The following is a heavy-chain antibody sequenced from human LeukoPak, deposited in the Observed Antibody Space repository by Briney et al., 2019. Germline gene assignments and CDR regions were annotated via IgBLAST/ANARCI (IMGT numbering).Heavy chain of an antibody. Sequence: GGSLRLSCAASGFTFSNYAMSWVRQAPGKGLEWVSAISGSGGSTYSADSVKGRFTISRDNSKNTLYLQMNSLRAEDTAVYYCAKEGGYRYLPPYYYYMDVWGKGATVTVSS. D-gene: IGHD5-18*01. V-gene: IGHV3-23*01. CDR1: GFTFSNYA. J-gene: IGHJ6*03. CDR2: ISGSGGST. CDR3: AKEGGYRYLPPYYYYMDV.